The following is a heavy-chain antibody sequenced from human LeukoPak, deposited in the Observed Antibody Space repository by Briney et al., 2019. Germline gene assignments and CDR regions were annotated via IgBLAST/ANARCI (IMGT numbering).Heavy chain of an antibody. CDR1: GFTFGSDW. V-gene: IGHV3-7*01. D-gene: IGHD6-19*01. CDR3: ARDGSGWSKY. Sequence: GGSLRLSCAASGFTFGSDWMSWLRPAPGKGLEWVANIRPDGGEKYYVDSVKGRFSISRDNAKNSLFLQMNSLRAEDTAVYFCARDGSGWSKYWGQGTLVTVSS. CDR2: IRPDGGEK. J-gene: IGHJ4*02.